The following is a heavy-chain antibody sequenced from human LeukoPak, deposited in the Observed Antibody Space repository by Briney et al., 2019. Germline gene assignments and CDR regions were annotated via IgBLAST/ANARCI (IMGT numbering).Heavy chain of an antibody. D-gene: IGHD5-12*01. Sequence: KASETLSLTCAVYGESFSGYYWSWIRQPPGKGLEWIGEINHSGSTNYNPSLKSRVTISVETSKNQFSLKLSSVTAADTTVYYCARTGYSGYDSRYYFDYWGQGTLVTVSS. CDR2: INHSGST. CDR1: GESFSGYY. J-gene: IGHJ4*02. CDR3: ARTGYSGYDSRYYFDY. V-gene: IGHV4-34*01.